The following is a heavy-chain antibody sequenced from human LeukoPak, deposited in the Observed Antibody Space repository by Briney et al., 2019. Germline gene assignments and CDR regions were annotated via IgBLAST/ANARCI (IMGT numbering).Heavy chain of an antibody. J-gene: IGHJ2*01. D-gene: IGHD2/OR15-2a*01. CDR3: AEAHEKYVIWYFDL. CDR1: GFTFDDYA. V-gene: IGHV3-9*01. Sequence: GGSLRLSCAASGFTFDDYAMHWVRQAPGKGLEWVSGISWNSGSIGYADSVKGRFTISRDNAKNSLYLQMNSLRAEDTALYYCAEAHEKYVIWYFDLWGRGTLVTVSS. CDR2: ISWNSGSI.